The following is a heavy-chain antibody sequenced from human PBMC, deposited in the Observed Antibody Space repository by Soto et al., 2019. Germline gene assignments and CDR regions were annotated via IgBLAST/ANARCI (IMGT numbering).Heavy chain of an antibody. D-gene: IGHD3-22*01. Sequence: GGSLILSCAASGFTVSSHYMSWVRQAPGKGLEWVSVTYSSGGTYYADSVKGRFTISRDNSKNTLYLQMNSLRAEDTAVYYCARDSSDWPFPDYWGQGTLVTVSS. J-gene: IGHJ4*02. CDR3: ARDSSDWPFPDY. V-gene: IGHV3-66*01. CDR2: TYSSGGT. CDR1: GFTVSSHY.